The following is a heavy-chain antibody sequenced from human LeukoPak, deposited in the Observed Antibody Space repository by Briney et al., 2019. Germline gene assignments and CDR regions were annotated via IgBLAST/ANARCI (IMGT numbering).Heavy chain of an antibody. CDR2: IWYDGSNK. D-gene: IGHD6-19*01. V-gene: IGHV3-33*01. J-gene: IGHJ4*02. CDR3: ATDRTSSGWYYFDY. Sequence: GGSLRLSCAASGFTFSSYGMHWVRQAPGKGLEWVAVIWYDGSNKYHADSVKGRFTISRDNSKNTLYLQMNSLRAEDTAVYYCATDRTSSGWYYFDYWGQGTLVTVSS. CDR1: GFTFSSYG.